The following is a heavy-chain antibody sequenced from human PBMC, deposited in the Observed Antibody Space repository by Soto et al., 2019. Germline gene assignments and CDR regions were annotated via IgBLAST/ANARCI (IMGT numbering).Heavy chain of an antibody. V-gene: IGHV3-23*01. CDR2: TSGSGGNT. Sequence: GGSLRLSCAASGLTFRSYAMTWVRQAPGEGLEWVSGTSGSGGNTYYTDSVKGRFTIYRDNSKNTLYLQMNSLKAEDTAVYYCAKGVGYDASAFDIWGPGTMVTVSS. CDR3: AKGVGYDASAFDI. D-gene: IGHD2-8*01. CDR1: GLTFRSYA. J-gene: IGHJ3*02.